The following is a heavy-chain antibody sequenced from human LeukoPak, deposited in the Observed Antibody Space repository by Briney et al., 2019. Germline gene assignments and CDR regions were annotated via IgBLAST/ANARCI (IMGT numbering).Heavy chain of an antibody. V-gene: IGHV1-69*05. CDR2: IIPIFGTA. Sequence: SVKVSCKASGGTFSSYAISWVRQAPGQGLEWMGGIIPIFGTANYAQKFQGRVTITTDESTSTAYMELNSLRSEDTAVYYCAGSRYCSGGSCYDYMDVWGKGTTVTVSS. CDR1: GGTFSSYA. J-gene: IGHJ6*03. D-gene: IGHD2-15*01. CDR3: AGSRYCSGGSCYDYMDV.